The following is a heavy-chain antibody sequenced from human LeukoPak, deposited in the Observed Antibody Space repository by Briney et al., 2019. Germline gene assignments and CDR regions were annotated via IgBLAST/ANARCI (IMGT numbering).Heavy chain of an antibody. D-gene: IGHD1-26*01. CDR1: GYTFTNYG. Sequence: ASVKVSCKASGYTFTNYGISWVRQDPGQGLEWMGWISAYNGNTNYAQKLQGRVTMTTDTSTSTAYMELRSLRSEDTAVYYCARDPEGTYSGSFEGDWFDPWGQGTLVTVSS. CDR3: ARDPEGTYSGSFEGDWFDP. J-gene: IGHJ5*02. V-gene: IGHV1-18*01. CDR2: ISAYNGNT.